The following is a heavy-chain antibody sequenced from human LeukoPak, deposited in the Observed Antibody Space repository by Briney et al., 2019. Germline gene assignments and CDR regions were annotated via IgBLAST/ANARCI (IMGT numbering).Heavy chain of an antibody. V-gene: IGHV1-46*01. D-gene: IGHD5-24*01. CDR1: GCTFTTYP. CDR3: ASVYKHGVDV. CDR2: LNPSGGSS. Sequence: GASVKVSCKASGCTFTTYPMNWVRQAPGEGLEWMAILNPSGGSSNYAQKFQGRATLTRATSTGTVYMELSSLRSEDTAVYYCASVYKHGVDVWGQGTTVIVSS. J-gene: IGHJ6*02.